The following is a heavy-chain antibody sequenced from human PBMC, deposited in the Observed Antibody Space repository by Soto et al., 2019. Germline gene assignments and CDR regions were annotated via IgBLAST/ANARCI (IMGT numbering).Heavy chain of an antibody. Sequence: GSLRLSCAASGFTFSDYYMSWIRQAPGKGLEWVSYISSSDTIISYADSVKGRFTISRENAKNSLYLQMNSLRAEDTAVYYCASDLGYYDSSGYFDYWGQGTLVTVSS. V-gene: IGHV3-11*01. CDR1: GFTFSDYY. J-gene: IGHJ4*02. CDR2: ISSSDTII. D-gene: IGHD3-22*01. CDR3: ASDLGYYDSSGYFDY.